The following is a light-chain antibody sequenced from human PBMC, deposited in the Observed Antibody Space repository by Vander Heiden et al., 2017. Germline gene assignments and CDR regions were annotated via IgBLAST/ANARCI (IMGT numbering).Light chain of an antibody. J-gene: IGKJ4*01. CDR2: RAS. CDR3: QQFGNWPPLT. V-gene: IGKV3-15*01. Sequence: EIVMTQSPATLSVSPGERATLSCRASQSVSSELAWYQQKPGQAPRLLIYRASTRATGVPARFSGSGSGTEFTLTISSLQSEDFGFYYCQQFGNWPPLTFGGGTKVEIK. CDR1: QSVSSE.